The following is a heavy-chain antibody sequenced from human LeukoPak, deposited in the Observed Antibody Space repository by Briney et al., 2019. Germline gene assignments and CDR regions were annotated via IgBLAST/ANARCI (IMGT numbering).Heavy chain of an antibody. D-gene: IGHD6-19*01. CDR2: IYYSGST. CDR3: ARRGIAVAGTGYYYYGMDV. J-gene: IGHJ6*02. CDR1: GGSVSSGSYY. V-gene: IGHV4-61*01. Sequence: KTSETLSLTCTVSGGSVSSGSYYWSWIRQLPGKGLEWIGYIYYSGSTNYNPSLKRRVTISVDTSKNQFSLKLRSVTAADTAVYYCARRGIAVAGTGYYYYGMDVWGQGTTVTVSS.